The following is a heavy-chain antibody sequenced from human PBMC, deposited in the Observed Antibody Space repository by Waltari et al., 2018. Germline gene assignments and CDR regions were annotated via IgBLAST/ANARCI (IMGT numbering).Heavy chain of an antibody. CDR3: AKSRGFEY. CDR2: INYDGSQK. CDR1: GFTFSRYW. Sequence: EVQLVESGGGLVQPGGSLRLSCGPSGFTFSRYWMSWVRQTPGKGLQWVANINYDGSQKYYVDSVKGRFTISRDNAKNSLYLQMNSLRVEDTAVYYCAKSRGFEYWGQGALITVSS. J-gene: IGHJ4*02. D-gene: IGHD2-2*01. V-gene: IGHV3-7*01.